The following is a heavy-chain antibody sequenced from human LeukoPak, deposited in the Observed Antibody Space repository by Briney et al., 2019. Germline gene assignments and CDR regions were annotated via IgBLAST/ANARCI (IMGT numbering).Heavy chain of an antibody. V-gene: IGHV3-30-3*01. Sequence: GGSLRLSCAASGFTFSDYWMSWVRQAPGKGLEWVAFISYDGSKKHCADSVQGRCTISRDNSKNTLSLQLNSLRADDTAVFYCTKGLLSWGQGTLLTVAA. CDR3: TKGLLS. CDR2: ISYDGSKK. J-gene: IGHJ5*02. CDR1: GFTFSDYW.